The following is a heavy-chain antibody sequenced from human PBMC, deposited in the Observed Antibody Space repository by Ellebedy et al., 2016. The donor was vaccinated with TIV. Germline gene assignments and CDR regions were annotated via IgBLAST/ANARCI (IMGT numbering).Heavy chain of an antibody. CDR3: AKRVGATRAFDI. Sequence: PGGSLRLSCAASGSTFSSYWMHWVRQAPGKGLVWVSRINSDGSDTTYADSVKGRFTISRDNAKKTLYLQMNGLRAEDTAVYYCAKRVGATRAFDIWGQGTMVTVSS. J-gene: IGHJ3*02. D-gene: IGHD1-26*01. CDR1: GSTFSSYW. V-gene: IGHV3-74*03. CDR2: INSDGSDT.